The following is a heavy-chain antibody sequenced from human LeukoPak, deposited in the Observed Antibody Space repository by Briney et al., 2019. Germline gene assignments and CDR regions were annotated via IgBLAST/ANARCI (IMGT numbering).Heavy chain of an antibody. D-gene: IGHD3-22*01. CDR3: AKDDSSGYPDY. J-gene: IGHJ4*02. V-gene: IGHV3-7*03. CDR2: IKQDGSEK. Sequence: PGGSLRLSCAASGFTFSSYWMSWVRQAPGKGLEWVANIKQDGSEKYYVDSVKGRFTISRDNAKNSLYLQMNSLRAEDTAVYYCAKDDSSGYPDYWGQGTLVTVSS. CDR1: GFTFSSYW.